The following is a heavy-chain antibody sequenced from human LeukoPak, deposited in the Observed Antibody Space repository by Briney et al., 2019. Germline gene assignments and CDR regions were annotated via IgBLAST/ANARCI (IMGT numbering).Heavy chain of an antibody. CDR3: AKDQYQLLFYMDV. D-gene: IGHD2-2*01. J-gene: IGHJ6*03. CDR1: GFTFSSYA. Sequence: GGSLRLSCAASGFTFSSYAMSWVRQAPGKGLEWVSAISGSGGSAYYADSVKGRFTISRDNSKNTLYLQMNSLRAEDTAVYYCAKDQYQLLFYMDVWGQGTTVTVSS. V-gene: IGHV3-23*01. CDR2: ISGSGGSA.